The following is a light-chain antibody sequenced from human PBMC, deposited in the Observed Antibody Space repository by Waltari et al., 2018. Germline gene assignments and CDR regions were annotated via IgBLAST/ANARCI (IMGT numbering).Light chain of an antibody. CDR3: QQYYSYPGYT. CDR1: QGISSY. V-gene: IGKV1-8*01. Sequence: AIRMTQSPSSLSASTGDRVTITCRASQGISSYLAWYQQKPGKAPKLLIYAASTLQSGVPSRFSGSGSGTDFTLTISCQQSEDFATYYCQQYYSYPGYTFGQGTKLEIK. J-gene: IGKJ2*01. CDR2: AAS.